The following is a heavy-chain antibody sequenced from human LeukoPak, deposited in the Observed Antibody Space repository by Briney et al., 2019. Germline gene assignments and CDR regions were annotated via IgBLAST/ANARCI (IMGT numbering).Heavy chain of an antibody. CDR3: ARGGGTVTTDFDY. Sequence: LSLTCAVYGGSFSGYYWSWIRQAPGKGLEWVSYISSSGSTIYYADSVKGRFTISRDNAKNSLYLQMNSLRAEDTAVYYCARGGGTVTTDFDYWGQGTLVTVSS. V-gene: IGHV3-11*01. CDR1: GGSFSGYY. D-gene: IGHD4-17*01. CDR2: ISSSGSTI. J-gene: IGHJ4*02.